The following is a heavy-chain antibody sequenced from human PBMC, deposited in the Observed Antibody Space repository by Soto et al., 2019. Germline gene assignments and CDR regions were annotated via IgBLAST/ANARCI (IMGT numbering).Heavy chain of an antibody. CDR2: IWYDGSNK. Sequence: QVQLVESGGGVVQPGRSLRLSCAASGFTFSSYGMHWVRQAPGKGLEWVAVIWYDGSNKYYADSVKGRFTISRDNSKNTLYLQMNSLRAEDTAVYYCARERRTRASLYYYYYYGMDVWGQGTTVTVSS. D-gene: IGHD2-2*01. V-gene: IGHV3-33*01. CDR3: ARERRTRASLYYYYYYGMDV. CDR1: GFTFSSYG. J-gene: IGHJ6*02.